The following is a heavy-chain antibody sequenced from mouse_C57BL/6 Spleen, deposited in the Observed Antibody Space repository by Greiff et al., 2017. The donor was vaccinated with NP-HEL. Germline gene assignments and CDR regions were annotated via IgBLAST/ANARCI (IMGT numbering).Heavy chain of an antibody. J-gene: IGHJ4*01. Sequence: EVQLQESGPGLVKPSQSLSLTCSVTGYSITSGYYWNWIRQFPGNKLEWMGYISYDGSNNYNPSLKNRISITRDTSKNQFFLKLNSVTTEDTATEYGARDRPDYYAMDYWGQGTSVTVSS. V-gene: IGHV3-6*01. CDR3: ARDRPDYYAMDY. CDR1: GYSITSGYY. CDR2: ISYDGSN.